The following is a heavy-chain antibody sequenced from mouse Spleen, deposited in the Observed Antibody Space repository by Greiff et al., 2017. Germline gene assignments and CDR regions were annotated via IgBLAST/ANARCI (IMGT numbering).Heavy chain of an antibody. Sequence: VQRVESGAELVRPGASVTLSCKASGYTFTDYEMHWVKQTPVHGLEWIGAIDPETGGTAYNQKFKGKAILTADKSSSTAYMELRSLTSEDSAVDYCTSITNYFDYWGQGTTLTVSS. D-gene: IGHD1-2*01. CDR1: GYTFTDYE. CDR3: TSITNYFDY. CDR2: IDPETGGT. J-gene: IGHJ2*01. V-gene: IGHV1-15*01.